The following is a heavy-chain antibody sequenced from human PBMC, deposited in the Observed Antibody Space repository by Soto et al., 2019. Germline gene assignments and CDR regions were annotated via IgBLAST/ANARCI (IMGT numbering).Heavy chain of an antibody. V-gene: IGHV4-31*03. CDR2: IYYSGNT. CDR1: GDSISSGGYY. CDR3: ARAERGMAVAGLFYNYAMNV. J-gene: IGHJ6*02. D-gene: IGHD6-19*01. Sequence: QVQLQESGPGLVKPSQTLSLTCTVSGDSISSGGYYWNWVRQHPGKGLEWIGFIYYSGNTYYNPSVKSRVTISLDTSKSHSALTQSSVTSAYTAVYYCARAERGMAVAGLFYNYAMNVWGRESTFTVSS.